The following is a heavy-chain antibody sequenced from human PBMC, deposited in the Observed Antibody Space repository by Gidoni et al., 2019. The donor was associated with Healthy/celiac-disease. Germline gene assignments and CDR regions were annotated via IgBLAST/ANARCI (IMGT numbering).Heavy chain of an antibody. J-gene: IGHJ5*02. CDR2: ISSSSSTI. CDR1: GFTFSSYS. V-gene: IGHV3-48*02. D-gene: IGHD3-3*01. CDR3: ARDPARIPIYDFWSGYYPHNWFDP. Sequence: EVQLVESGGGLVQPGGSLRLSCAASGFTFSSYSMNWVRQAPGKGLEWVSYISSSSSTIYYADSVKGRFTISRDNAKNSLYLQMNSLRDEDTAVYYCARDPARIPIYDFWSGYYPHNWFDPWGQGTLVTVSS.